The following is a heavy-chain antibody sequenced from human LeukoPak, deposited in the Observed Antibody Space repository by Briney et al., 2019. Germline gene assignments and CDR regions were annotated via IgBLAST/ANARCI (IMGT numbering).Heavy chain of an antibody. J-gene: IGHJ4*02. V-gene: IGHV4-39*01. Sequence: SETLSLTCTVSGGSISSSSYYWGWIRQPPGKGLEWIGSIYYGGSTYYNPSLKSRVTISVDTSKNQFSLKLSSVTAADTAVYYCARGSSGLNYWGQGTLVTVSS. CDR2: IYYGGST. CDR1: GGSISSSSYY. D-gene: IGHD6-19*01. CDR3: ARGSSGLNY.